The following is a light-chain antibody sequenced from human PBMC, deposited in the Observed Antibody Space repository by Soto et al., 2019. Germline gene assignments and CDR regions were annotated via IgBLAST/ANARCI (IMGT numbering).Light chain of an antibody. CDR3: QQYGSSPLT. CDR2: GAS. J-gene: IGKJ4*01. V-gene: IGKV3-20*01. CDR1: QSVSIN. Sequence: EIVLTQSPGTLSLSPGERATLSCRASQSVSINLAWYQQKPGQAPRLLIYGASSRATGIPDRFSGSGSGTDFTLTISRLEPEDFAVYYCQQYGSSPLTFGGGTKVDIK.